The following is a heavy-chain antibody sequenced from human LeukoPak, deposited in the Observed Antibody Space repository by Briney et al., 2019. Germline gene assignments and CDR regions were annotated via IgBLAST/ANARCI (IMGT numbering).Heavy chain of an antibody. Sequence: GGSLRLSCAASGFTFSSYWMHWVRQAPGKGLVWVSRINSDGSSTSYADSVKGRFTISRDNSKNTLYLQMNSLRAEDTAVYYCARGRVTMVRGVIITPGAFDIWGQGTMVTVSS. J-gene: IGHJ3*02. D-gene: IGHD3-10*01. V-gene: IGHV3-74*01. CDR1: GFTFSSYW. CDR2: INSDGSST. CDR3: ARGRVTMVRGVIITPGAFDI.